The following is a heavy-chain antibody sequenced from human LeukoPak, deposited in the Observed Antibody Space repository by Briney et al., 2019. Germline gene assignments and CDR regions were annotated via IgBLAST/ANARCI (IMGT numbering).Heavy chain of an antibody. CDR3: ATYPEPVYGGNSYENFDY. CDR1: GYTLTELS. CDR2: FDPEDGET. V-gene: IGHV1-24*01. Sequence: SVKVSCKVSGYTLTELSMHWVRQAPGKGLEWMGGFDPEDGETIYAQKFQGRVTMTEDTSTDTAYMELSSLRSEDTAVYYCATYPEPVYGGNSYENFDYWGQGTLVTVSS. J-gene: IGHJ4*02. D-gene: IGHD4-23*01.